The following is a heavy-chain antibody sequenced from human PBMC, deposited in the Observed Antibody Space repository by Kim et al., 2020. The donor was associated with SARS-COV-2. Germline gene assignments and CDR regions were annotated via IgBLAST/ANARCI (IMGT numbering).Heavy chain of an antibody. CDR3: AKQRCSGGSCALDH. Sequence: ADVVKGRFSISRDNPKNTLYLQMNSLRAEDTAIYYCAKQRCSGGSCALDHCGQGTLVTVSS. D-gene: IGHD2-15*01. J-gene: IGHJ4*02. V-gene: IGHV3-23*05.